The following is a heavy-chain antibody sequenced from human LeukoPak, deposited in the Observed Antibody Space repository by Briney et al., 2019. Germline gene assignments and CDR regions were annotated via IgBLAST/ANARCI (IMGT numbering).Heavy chain of an antibody. V-gene: IGHV3-53*01. J-gene: IGHJ4*02. CDR2: IYSDGRT. CDR3: ARDDIPVI. Sequence: GGSLRLSCAASGFSVSDYYMNWVRQAPGKGLERVSFIYSDGRTYYADSVKGRFTISRDNSRNTLYLQMNSLRVEDTAVYYCARDDIPVIWGQGTLVTVSS. D-gene: IGHD2-15*01. CDR1: GFSVSDYY.